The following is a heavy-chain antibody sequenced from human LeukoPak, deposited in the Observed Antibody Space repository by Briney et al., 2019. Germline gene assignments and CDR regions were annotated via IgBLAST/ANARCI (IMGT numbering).Heavy chain of an antibody. CDR1: GGSISSSSYY. V-gene: IGHV4-39*07. D-gene: IGHD4-17*01. Sequence: SETLSLTCTVSGGSISSSSYYWGWIRQPPGKGLEWMGSIYYSGGTYYNPSLKSRVTISVDTSKNQFSLKLGSVTAAETDVYYCARNTVSLDYWGQGTLVTVSS. CDR2: IYYSGGT. J-gene: IGHJ4*02. CDR3: ARNTVSLDY.